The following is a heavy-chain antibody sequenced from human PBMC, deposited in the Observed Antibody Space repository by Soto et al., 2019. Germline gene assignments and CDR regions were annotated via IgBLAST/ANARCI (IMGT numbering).Heavy chain of an antibody. CDR1: GFIFSSYA. Sequence: PGGSLRLSCAASGFIFSSYAISWVRQAPGRGLEWVSGISGSGDSTYYADSVKGRFTISRDNSKNTMYLQMNSLRAEDTAVYYCAKYFGYSSGWYRRYFDYWGQGTPVTVSS. CDR2: ISGSGDST. CDR3: AKYFGYSSGWYRRYFDY. V-gene: IGHV3-23*01. J-gene: IGHJ4*02. D-gene: IGHD6-19*01.